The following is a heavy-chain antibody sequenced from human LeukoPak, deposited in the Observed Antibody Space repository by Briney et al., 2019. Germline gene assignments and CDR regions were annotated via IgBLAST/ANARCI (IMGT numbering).Heavy chain of an antibody. J-gene: IGHJ2*01. CDR2: TYYRSKWSN. V-gene: IGHV6-1*01. CDR1: VDSLSSDSAA. CDR3: ARGLLYFDL. Sequence: SQTLSLTCAISVDSLSSDSAAWNWIRQSPSRGLEWLLRTYYRSKWSNDDAVSVKSRIIINPDTYKTQFSLQLNSVTPEDTAVYYCARGLLYFDLWGRGTLVTVYS.